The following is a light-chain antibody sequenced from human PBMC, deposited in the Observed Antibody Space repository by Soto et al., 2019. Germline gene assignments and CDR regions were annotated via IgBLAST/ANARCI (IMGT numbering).Light chain of an antibody. CDR2: SNS. V-gene: IGLV1-44*01. CDR3: AEWDDSLNGFV. CDR1: SSNIGTNT. Sequence: SVRTPPASASATPGRRVTISCSGSSSNIGTNTVNWYKQVPGTAPRLLIHSNSQRPSGVPDRFSGSKSGTSTSLAISGLQSEDAADYYCAEWDDSLNGFVSGTGTKVTV. J-gene: IGLJ1*01.